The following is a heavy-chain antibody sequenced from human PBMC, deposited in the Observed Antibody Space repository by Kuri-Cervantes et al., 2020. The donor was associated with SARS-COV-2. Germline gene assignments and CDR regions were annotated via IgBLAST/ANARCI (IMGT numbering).Heavy chain of an antibody. D-gene: IGHD3-22*01. V-gene: IGHV3-30*04. CDR1: GFTFSSYA. Sequence: GESLKISCAASGFTFSSYAMHWVRQAPGKGLEWVAVISYDGSNKYYADSVKGRFTISRDNSKNTLYLQMNSLRAGDTAVYYCARDPDDSSGYAFDYWGQGTLVTVSS. CDR3: ARDPDDSSGYAFDY. CDR2: ISYDGSNK. J-gene: IGHJ4*02.